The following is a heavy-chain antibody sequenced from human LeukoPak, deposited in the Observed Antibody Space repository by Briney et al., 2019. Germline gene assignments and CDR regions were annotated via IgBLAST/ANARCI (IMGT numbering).Heavy chain of an antibody. CDR3: ARAAELLKYYYYYYMDV. Sequence: GGSLRLSCAASGFTFSSYAMHWVRQAPGKGLEWVAVISYDGSNKYYADSVKGRFTISRDNSKNTLYLQMNSLRAEDTAVYYCARAAELLKYYYYYYMDVWGKGTTVTVSS. CDR1: GFTFSSYA. CDR2: ISYDGSNK. J-gene: IGHJ6*03. D-gene: IGHD3-10*01. V-gene: IGHV3-30*04.